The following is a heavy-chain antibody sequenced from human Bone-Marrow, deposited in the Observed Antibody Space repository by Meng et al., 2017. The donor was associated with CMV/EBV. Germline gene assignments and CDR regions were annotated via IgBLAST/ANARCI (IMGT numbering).Heavy chain of an antibody. J-gene: IGHJ4*02. CDR2: IREDGSEK. V-gene: IGHV3-7*01. Sequence: GESLKISCAASGFTFSSSSMTWVRQAPGKGLEWVANIREDGSEKNYVDSVKGRFIISRDNSKNTLYLQMNSLRPEETGLYYCAKDELLFGGANAYFDHWGQGTLVTVSS. D-gene: IGHD3-16*01. CDR3: AKDELLFGGANAYFDH. CDR1: GFTFSSSS.